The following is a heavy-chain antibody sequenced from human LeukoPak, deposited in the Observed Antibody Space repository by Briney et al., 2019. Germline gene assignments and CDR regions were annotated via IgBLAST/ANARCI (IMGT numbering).Heavy chain of an antibody. CDR3: AGTNFQTFWVP. Sequence: SETLSLTCSVSGGSISSYCWSWTRQSAGKGLEWIGRIYTSGSTNYNPSFTSRVTMSVDTSRNQFSLKLSSVTAADTAVYYCAGTNFQTFWVPWGQGTLVTVSS. J-gene: IGHJ4*02. V-gene: IGHV4-4*07. CDR2: IYTSGST. CDR1: GGSISSYC. D-gene: IGHD3-16*01.